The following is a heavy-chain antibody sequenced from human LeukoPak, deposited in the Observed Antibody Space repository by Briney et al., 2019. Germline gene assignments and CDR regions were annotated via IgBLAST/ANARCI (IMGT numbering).Heavy chain of an antibody. D-gene: IGHD5-12*01. CDR2: INPNSGGT. Sequence: ASVKVSCKASGYTFTGYYMHWVRQAPGQGLEWMGWINPNSGGTNYAQKFQGRVTMTRDTSISTAYMELSRLRSDDTPVYYCARVMMATIIPSVYFDYWGQGTLVTVSS. J-gene: IGHJ4*02. CDR1: GYTFTGYY. V-gene: IGHV1-2*02. CDR3: ARVMMATIIPSVYFDY.